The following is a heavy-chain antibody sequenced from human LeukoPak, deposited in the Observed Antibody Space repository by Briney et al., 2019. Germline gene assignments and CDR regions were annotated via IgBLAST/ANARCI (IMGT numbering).Heavy chain of an antibody. CDR1: GFTFDDYA. V-gene: IGHV3-43D*03. CDR3: VKHGSGSYNNWFDP. J-gene: IGHJ5*02. CDR2: ISGDGYNT. Sequence: GGSLRLSCAASGFTFDDYAMHWVRQAPGKGLEWVSFISGDGYNTYYAESVKGRFTISRDNSKDSLYLQMNSLRAEDTALYYCVKHGSGSYNNWFDPWGQGTLVTVSS. D-gene: IGHD3-10*01.